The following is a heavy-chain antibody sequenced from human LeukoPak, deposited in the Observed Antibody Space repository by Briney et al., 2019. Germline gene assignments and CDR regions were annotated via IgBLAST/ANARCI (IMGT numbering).Heavy chain of an antibody. CDR2: ISGSGGST. Sequence: PGGSLRLSCTASGFTFSSYSMNWVRQAPGKGLEWVSAISGSGGSTYYADSVKGRFTISRDNSKNTLYLQMNSLRAEDTAVYYCAKDLRDLARYYFDYWGQGTLVTVSS. V-gene: IGHV3-23*01. D-gene: IGHD3-10*01. CDR1: GFTFSSYS. J-gene: IGHJ4*02. CDR3: AKDLRDLARYYFDY.